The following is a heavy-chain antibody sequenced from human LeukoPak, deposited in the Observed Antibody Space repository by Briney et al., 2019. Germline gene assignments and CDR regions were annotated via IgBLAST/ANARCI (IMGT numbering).Heavy chain of an antibody. Sequence: GGSLRLSCAASGFTFSSYSMNWVRQAPGKGLEWVSSISSSSSYIYYADSVKGRFNISRDNAKNSLYLQMNSLRAEDTAVYYCARVGAIYCTNGVCPPFDYWGQGTLVTVSS. V-gene: IGHV3-21*01. J-gene: IGHJ4*02. CDR3: ARVGAIYCTNGVCPPFDY. D-gene: IGHD2-8*01. CDR2: ISSSSSYI. CDR1: GFTFSSYS.